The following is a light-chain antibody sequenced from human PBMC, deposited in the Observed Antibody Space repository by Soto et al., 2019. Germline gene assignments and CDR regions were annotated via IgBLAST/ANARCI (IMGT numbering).Light chain of an antibody. CDR1: QGISSY. CDR3: QQYNSYS. V-gene: IGKV1-8*01. J-gene: IGKJ1*01. CDR2: HAS. Sequence: AIRMTQLPSSFSASTGDRATISCRASQGISSYLAWYQQKPGTAPKVLIYHASNLQSGVPSRFSGSGSRTEFTLTISSLEPDDFATYYCQQYNSYSFGQGTKVDIK.